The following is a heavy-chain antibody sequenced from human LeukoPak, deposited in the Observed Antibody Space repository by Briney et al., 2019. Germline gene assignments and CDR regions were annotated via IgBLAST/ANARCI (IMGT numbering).Heavy chain of an antibody. V-gene: IGHV3-48*01. J-gene: IGHJ5*02. CDR1: GFTFSSYS. CDR3: ARGDSGWLPNH. CDR2: ISSSTSTLL. Sequence: GGSLRLSCAVSGFTFSSYSMYWVRQAPGKGLEWISYISSSTSTLLYYAKSVKGRFTVSRDNAKNSLYLQMNSLRGEDTAVYYCARGDSGWLPNHWGPGTLVTVSS. D-gene: IGHD6-19*01.